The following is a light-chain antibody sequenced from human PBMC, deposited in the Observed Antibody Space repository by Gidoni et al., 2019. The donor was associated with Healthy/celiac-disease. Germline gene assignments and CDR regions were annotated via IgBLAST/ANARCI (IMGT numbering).Light chain of an antibody. CDR2: WAS. V-gene: IGKV4-1*01. J-gene: IGKJ4*01. Sequence: DIVMTQSPDSLAVSLGERPTINCKSSQSVLYSSNNKNYVAWYQQKPGQPPKLLIYWASTRESGVPDRFSGSGSGTDFTLTISSLQAEDVAVYYCQQDYSTPLTFGGGTKVDIK. CDR1: QSVLYSSNNKNY. CDR3: QQDYSTPLT.